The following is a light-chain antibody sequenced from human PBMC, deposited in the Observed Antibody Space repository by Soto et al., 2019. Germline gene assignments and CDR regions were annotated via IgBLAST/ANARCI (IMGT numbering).Light chain of an antibody. CDR2: GTS. J-gene: IGKJ4*01. V-gene: IGKV3-15*01. CDR3: QQYNNWPIT. CDR1: QSVSSN. Sequence: EIVMTQSPATLSVSPGERATLSCRASQSVSSNLAWYQQKPGQAPRLLIYGTSTRATGIPASFSGSGSGTEFTLTISSLQSEDFAVYYCQQYNNWPITFGGGTKVDIK.